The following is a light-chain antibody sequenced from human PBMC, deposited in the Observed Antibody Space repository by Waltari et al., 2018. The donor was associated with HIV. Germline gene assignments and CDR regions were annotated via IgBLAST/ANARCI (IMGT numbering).Light chain of an antibody. J-gene: IGKJ1*01. CDR1: QSISSNY. CDR2: GAS. V-gene: IGKV3-20*01. Sequence: EIVLTQSPGTLSLSPGERATLSCRASQSISSNYLAWYQQRPGQAPRLLIYGASNRATGIPDFTLTINRLEPEDFAMFYCQQYSSSPQTFGQGTKVEIK. CDR3: QQYSSSPQT.